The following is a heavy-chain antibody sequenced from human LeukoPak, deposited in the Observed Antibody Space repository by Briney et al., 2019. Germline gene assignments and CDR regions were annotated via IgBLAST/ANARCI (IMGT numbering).Heavy chain of an antibody. CDR2: IHYSGST. D-gene: IGHD6-6*01. Sequence: SGTLSLTCTVSGDSINNSSYYWGWIRQPPGKGLERIGSIHYSGSTYYNPSLKSRVTISVDTSKNQFSLRLSSVTAAPTALYSCARGSIAPDYWGQGTLVTVSS. J-gene: IGHJ4*02. CDR1: GDSINNSSYY. V-gene: IGHV4-39*01. CDR3: ARGSIAPDY.